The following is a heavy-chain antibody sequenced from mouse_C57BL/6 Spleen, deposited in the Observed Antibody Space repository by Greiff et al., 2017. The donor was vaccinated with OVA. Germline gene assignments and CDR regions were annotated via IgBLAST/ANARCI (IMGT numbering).Heavy chain of an antibody. CDR1: GYTFTSYW. CDR2: IDPSDSET. D-gene: IGHD2-1*01. V-gene: IGHV1-52*01. J-gene: IGHJ2*01. Sequence: QVQLQQPGAELVRPGSSVKLSCKASGYTFTSYWMHWVKQRPIQGLEWIGNIDPSDSETHYNQKFKDKATLTVDKSSSTAYMQLSSLTSEDSAVYYCARGRYYGNFHFDSWGQGTTLTVSS. CDR3: ARGRYYGNFHFDS.